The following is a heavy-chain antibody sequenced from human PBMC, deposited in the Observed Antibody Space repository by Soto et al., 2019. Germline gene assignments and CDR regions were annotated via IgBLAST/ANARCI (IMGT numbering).Heavy chain of an antibody. CDR3: ARGYYDFWSGYYSGNWFDP. V-gene: IGHV4-59*01. Sequence: QVQLQESGPGLVKPSETLSLTCTVSGGSISSYYWSWIRQPPGKGLEWIGYIYYSGSTNYNPSLNSRATISVDTSKNQFSLKVSSVTAADTAVYYCARGYYDFWSGYYSGNWFDPWGQGTLVTVSS. CDR2: IYYSGST. D-gene: IGHD3-3*01. CDR1: GGSISSYY. J-gene: IGHJ5*02.